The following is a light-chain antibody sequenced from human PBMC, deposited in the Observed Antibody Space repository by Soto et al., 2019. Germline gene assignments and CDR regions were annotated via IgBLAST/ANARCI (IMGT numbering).Light chain of an antibody. Sequence: DTKMNQSPSSLSASVGDSIAITCRASQSISSYLHWYQQKPGKAPKLLISAASILQSGVPSRFSGSGSGTDFTLTISNLQPEDFAGYYCQQTYSSPITFGQGTRLEIK. J-gene: IGKJ5*01. V-gene: IGKV1-39*01. CDR3: QQTYSSPIT. CDR2: AAS. CDR1: QSISSY.